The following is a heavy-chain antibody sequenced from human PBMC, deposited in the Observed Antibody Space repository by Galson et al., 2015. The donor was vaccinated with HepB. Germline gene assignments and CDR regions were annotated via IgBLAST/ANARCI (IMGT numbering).Heavy chain of an antibody. J-gene: IGHJ4*02. Sequence: SLRLSCATSGFTFSTYAMGWVRQAPGKGLDWVSSISSSGRSTNYADSVKGRFTISRDNSKNMLYLQMNSLRAEDTAVYYCAKGGWNDAESGHWGQGTLVTVSS. V-gene: IGHV3-23*01. CDR1: GFTFSTYA. D-gene: IGHD1-1*01. CDR2: ISSSGRST. CDR3: AKGGWNDAESGH.